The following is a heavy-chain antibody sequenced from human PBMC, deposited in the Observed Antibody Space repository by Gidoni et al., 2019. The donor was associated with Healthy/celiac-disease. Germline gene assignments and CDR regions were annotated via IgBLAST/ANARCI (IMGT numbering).Heavy chain of an antibody. CDR3: ARGRKRGGYDFWSGPRGGFDY. V-gene: IGHV4-34*01. Sequence: QVQLQQWGAGLLKPSETLSLTCAVYGGSFSGYYWSWIRQPPGKGLEWIGEINHSGSTNYNPSLKSRVTISVDTSKNQFSLKLSSVIAADTAVYYCARGRKRGGYDFWSGPRGGFDYWGQGTLVTVSS. CDR1: GGSFSGYY. J-gene: IGHJ4*02. CDR2: INHSGST. D-gene: IGHD3-3*01.